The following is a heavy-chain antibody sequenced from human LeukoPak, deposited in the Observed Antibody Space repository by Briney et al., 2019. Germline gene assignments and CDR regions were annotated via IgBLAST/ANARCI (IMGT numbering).Heavy chain of an antibody. CDR1: GYTLTELS. V-gene: IGHV1-24*01. Sequence: AASVKVSCKVSGYTLTELSMHWVRQAPGKGLEWMGGFDPEDGETIYAQKFQGRVTMTEDTSTDTAYMELSSLRSEDTAVYCCATGGYCSSTSCPTPVYYYYYYMDVWGKGTTVTVSS. D-gene: IGHD2-2*01. CDR3: ATGGYCSSTSCPTPVYYYYYYMDV. CDR2: FDPEDGET. J-gene: IGHJ6*03.